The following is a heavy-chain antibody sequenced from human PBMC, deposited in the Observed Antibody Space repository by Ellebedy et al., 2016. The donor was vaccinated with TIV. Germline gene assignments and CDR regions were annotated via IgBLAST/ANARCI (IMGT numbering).Heavy chain of an antibody. CDR2: VNNDGSGT. CDR3: VRDQNFKIDY. Sequence: GGSLRLSCAASGFTFSTYYMHWVRQAPGKGLVWVSRVNNDGSGTKYADSVKGRFTISRDNAKNTLFLQMNSLRVEDTAVYYCVRDQNFKIDYWGQGALVTVSS. J-gene: IGHJ4*02. D-gene: IGHD1-7*01. V-gene: IGHV3-74*03. CDR1: GFTFSTYY.